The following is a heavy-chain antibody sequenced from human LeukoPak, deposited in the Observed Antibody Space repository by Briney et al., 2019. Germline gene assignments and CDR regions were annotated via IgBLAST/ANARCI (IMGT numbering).Heavy chain of an antibody. V-gene: IGHV3-74*01. J-gene: IGHJ5*02. CDR3: ARPGETGNINWFYP. D-gene: IGHD1-1*01. Sequence: GGSLRLSCAVSGFTFSSYWMHWVRQAPGKGLVWVSRISADGSSTAYADSVKGRFTISRDIAKNTLYLQMNSLRAEDTAVYYCARPGETGNINWFYPWGQGTLVTVSS. CDR2: ISADGSST. CDR1: GFTFSSYW.